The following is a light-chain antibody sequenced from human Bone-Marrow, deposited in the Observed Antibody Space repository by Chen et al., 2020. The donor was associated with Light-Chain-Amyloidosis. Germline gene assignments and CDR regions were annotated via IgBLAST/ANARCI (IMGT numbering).Light chain of an antibody. CDR2: DDS. J-gene: IGLJ3*02. Sequence: SYVLTQPSSVSVAPGHTATNASGGNNIGCTSVHWYQQTPGQAPLLVVYDDSDRPSGIPERLSGSNAGNTATLTISRVEAGDEADYYCQVWDRSSDRPVFGGGNKLTVL. CDR3: QVWDRSSDRPV. CDR1: NIGCTS. V-gene: IGLV3-21*02.